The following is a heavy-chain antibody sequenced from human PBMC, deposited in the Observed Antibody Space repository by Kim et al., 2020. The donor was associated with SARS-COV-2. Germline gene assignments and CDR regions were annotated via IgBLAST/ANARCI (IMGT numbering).Heavy chain of an antibody. CDR3: ARAGLGITMIVVGQTDYYGMDV. Sequence: GGSLRLSCAASGFTFSSYAMHWVRQAPGKGLEWVAVISYDGSNKYYADSVKGRFTISRDNSKNTLYLQMNSLRAEDTAVYYCARAGLGITMIVVGQTDYYGMDVWGQGTTVTVSS. D-gene: IGHD3-22*01. CDR2: ISYDGSNK. V-gene: IGHV3-30-3*01. J-gene: IGHJ6*02. CDR1: GFTFSSYA.